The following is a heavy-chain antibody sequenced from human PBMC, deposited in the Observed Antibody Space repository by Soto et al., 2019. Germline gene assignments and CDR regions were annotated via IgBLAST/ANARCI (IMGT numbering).Heavy chain of an antibody. J-gene: IGHJ4*02. Sequence: GGSLRLSCAASGFTFSSYAMSWVRQAPGKGLEWVSAISGSGGSTYYADSVKGRFTISRDNSKNTLYLQMNSLRAEDTAVYYCAKDHAKKNPYCSGGSCYPAARVDYWGQGTLVTVSS. CDR1: GFTFSSYA. CDR2: ISGSGGST. CDR3: AKDHAKKNPYCSGGSCYPAARVDY. D-gene: IGHD2-15*01. V-gene: IGHV3-23*01.